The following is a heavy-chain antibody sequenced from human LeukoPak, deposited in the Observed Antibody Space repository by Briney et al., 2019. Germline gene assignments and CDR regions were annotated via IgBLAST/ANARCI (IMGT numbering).Heavy chain of an antibody. CDR3: ARDRTPNDYGDYYGGRAFDI. CDR1: GGSISSGDYY. CDR2: IYYSGST. D-gene: IGHD4-17*01. Sequence: SETLSLTCTVSGGSISSGDYYWSWIRQPPGKGLEWIGYIYYSGSTYYNPSLKSRVTISVDTSKNQFSLKLSSVTAADTAVYYCARDRTPNDYGDYYGGRAFDIWGQGTMVTVSS. V-gene: IGHV4-30-4*01. J-gene: IGHJ3*02.